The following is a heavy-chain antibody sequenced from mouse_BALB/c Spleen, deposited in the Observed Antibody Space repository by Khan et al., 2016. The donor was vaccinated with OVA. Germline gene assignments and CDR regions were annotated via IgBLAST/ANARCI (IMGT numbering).Heavy chain of an antibody. Sequence: EVKLEESGPGLVKPSQSLSLTCTVTGYSITSDYAWNWIRQFPGNKLEWMGYISYSGSTNYNPSLKSRISITRDTSKNQFFLQLNSVTTEDTATYYCASDGSRYNYAMDYWGQGTSVTVSS. CDR2: ISYSGST. D-gene: IGHD2-3*01. CDR1: GYSITSDYA. V-gene: IGHV3-2*02. J-gene: IGHJ4*01. CDR3: ASDGSRYNYAMDY.